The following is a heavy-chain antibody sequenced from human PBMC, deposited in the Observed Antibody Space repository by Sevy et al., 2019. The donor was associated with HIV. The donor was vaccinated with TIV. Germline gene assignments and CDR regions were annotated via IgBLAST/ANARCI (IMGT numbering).Heavy chain of an antibody. CDR1: GYTFTSYG. J-gene: IGHJ4*02. CDR2: ISAYNGNT. CDR3: ARFYPPTRTSHRFDY. D-gene: IGHD2-2*01. V-gene: IGHV1-18*01. Sequence: ASVKVSCKASGYTFTSYGISWVRQAPGQGLEWMGWISAYNGNTNYAQKLQGRVTMTTDTSTSTAYMELRSLRSDDTAVYYCARFYPPTRTSHRFDYWGQGTLVTVSS.